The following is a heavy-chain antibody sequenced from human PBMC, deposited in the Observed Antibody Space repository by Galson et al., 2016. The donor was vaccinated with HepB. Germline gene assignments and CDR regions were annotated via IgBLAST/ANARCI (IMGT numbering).Heavy chain of an antibody. V-gene: IGHV3-23*01. CDR3: AKKGHSTAGYYYFDS. CDR2: IIGNEGTT. J-gene: IGHJ4*02. CDR1: GFTFSSYS. D-gene: IGHD2-8*01. Sequence: SLRLSCAASGFTFSSYSMNWVRQAPGQGLEWVSIIGNEGTTSYADPVKGRFTISRDNSKNTLYLQMTRLRAEDTAVYYCAKKGHSTAGYYYFDSWGRGILVTVSS.